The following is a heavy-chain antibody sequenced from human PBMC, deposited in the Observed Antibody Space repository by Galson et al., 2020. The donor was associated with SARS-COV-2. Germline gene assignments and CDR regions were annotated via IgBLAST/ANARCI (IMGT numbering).Heavy chain of an antibody. V-gene: IGHV2-70*11. Sequence: VSGPTLVKPTQTLTLTCTFSGFSLSTSGMCVSWIRQPPGKALEWLARIDWDDDKYYSTSLKTRLTISKDTSKNQVVLTMTNMDPVDTATYYCAPYSSSLAPYYYYYMDVWGKGTTVTVSS. CDR3: APYSSSLAPYYYYYMDV. J-gene: IGHJ6*03. CDR2: IDWDDDK. D-gene: IGHD6-6*01. CDR1: GFSLSTSGMC.